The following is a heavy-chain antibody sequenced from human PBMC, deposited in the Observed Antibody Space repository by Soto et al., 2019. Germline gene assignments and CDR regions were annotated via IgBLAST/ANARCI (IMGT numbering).Heavy chain of an antibody. CDR2: ISAYNGNT. V-gene: IGHV1-18*04. CDR3: ARVGYLAAAGPYYYSGMDV. Sequence: QVQLVQSGAEVKKPGASVKVSCKASGYTFTSYGISWVRQAPGQGLEWRGWISAYNGNTNYAQKLQGRVTMTTDTSTSTAYMELRSLRSDDTAVYYCARVGYLAAAGPYYYSGMDVWGQGTTVTVSS. J-gene: IGHJ6*02. D-gene: IGHD6-13*01. CDR1: GYTFTSYG.